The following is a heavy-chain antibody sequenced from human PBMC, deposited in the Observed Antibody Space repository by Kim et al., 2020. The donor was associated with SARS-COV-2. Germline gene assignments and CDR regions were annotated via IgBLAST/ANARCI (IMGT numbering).Heavy chain of an antibody. J-gene: IGHJ1*01. D-gene: IGHD1-26*01. CDR1: GYTFTSYY. Sequence: ASVKVSCKASGYTFTSYYMHWVRQAPGQGLEWMGIINPSGGSTSYAQKFQGRVTMTRDTSTSTVYMELSSLRSEDTAVYYCARDGPLKMGATTEYFQHWGQGTLVTVSS. CDR3: ARDGPLKMGATTEYFQH. CDR2: INPSGGST. V-gene: IGHV1-46*01.